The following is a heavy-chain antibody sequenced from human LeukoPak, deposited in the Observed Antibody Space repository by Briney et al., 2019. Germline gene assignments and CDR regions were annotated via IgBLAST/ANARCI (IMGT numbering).Heavy chain of an antibody. Sequence: AGRSLRLSCAGSGFTFSSYGMHWVRQAPGKGLEWVAVIWHDGSNKYYADSVKGRFTISRDNSKNTLYLQMNSLRAEDTAVYYCAKGLRYFDWLGGGCWGQGTLVTVSS. CDR1: GFTFSSYG. D-gene: IGHD3-9*01. V-gene: IGHV3-33*08. J-gene: IGHJ4*02. CDR3: AKGLRYFDWLGGGC. CDR2: IWHDGSNK.